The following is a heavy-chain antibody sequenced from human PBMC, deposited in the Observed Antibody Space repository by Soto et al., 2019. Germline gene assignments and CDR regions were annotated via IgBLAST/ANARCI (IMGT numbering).Heavy chain of an antibody. CDR1: GFAVSSSY. CDR2: TYTGGST. Sequence: EVQLVETGGDLIQSGGSLRLSCAASGFAVSSSYMMWVRQAPGKGLECILVTYTGGSTHYADSVKGRFTISRDDSSNTLYLQMNSLRAEDTAVYYCARDPPITSDYAMDVWGQGTTVIVSS. D-gene: IGHD1-20*01. J-gene: IGHJ6*02. CDR3: ARDPPITSDYAMDV. V-gene: IGHV3-53*02.